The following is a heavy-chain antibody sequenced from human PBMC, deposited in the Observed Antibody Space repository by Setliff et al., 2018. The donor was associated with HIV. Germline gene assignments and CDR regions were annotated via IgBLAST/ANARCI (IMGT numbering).Heavy chain of an antibody. J-gene: IGHJ4*02. Sequence: SETLSLTCTVSGGSISSGRYYWSWIRQPAGKGLEWIGHIYTSGSTNYNPSLKSRVTISVDTSKNHFSLKLSSVTAADTAVYYCASGEYSYGYRFDYWGQGTLVTVSS. V-gene: IGHV4-61*09. D-gene: IGHD5-18*01. CDR3: ASGEYSYGYRFDY. CDR2: IYTSGST. CDR1: GGSISSGRYY.